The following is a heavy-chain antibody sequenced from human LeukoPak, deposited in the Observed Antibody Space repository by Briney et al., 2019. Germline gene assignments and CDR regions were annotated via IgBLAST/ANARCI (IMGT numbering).Heavy chain of an antibody. J-gene: IGHJ4*02. Sequence: SETLSLICTVSGGSISSYYWSWIRQPAGKGLEWIGRIYTSGSTNYNPSLKSRVTMSVDTSKNQFSLKLSSVTAADTAVYYCARDGGHVDTAMEFDYWGQGTLVTVSS. CDR1: GGSISSYY. CDR3: ARDGGHVDTAMEFDY. CDR2: IYTSGST. D-gene: IGHD5-18*01. V-gene: IGHV4-4*07.